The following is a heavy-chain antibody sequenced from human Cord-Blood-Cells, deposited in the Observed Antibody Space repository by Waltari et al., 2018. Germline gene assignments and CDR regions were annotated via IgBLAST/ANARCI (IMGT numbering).Heavy chain of an antibody. CDR3: ARDGEQQLAFDY. V-gene: IGHV3-66*01. CDR1: GFTVSSHY. D-gene: IGHD6-13*01. CDR2: IYSGGST. Sequence: EVQLVESGGGLVQPGGSLRLACAGSGFTVSSHYMSWVRQAPGKGLEWVSVIYSGGSTYYADSVKGRFTISRDNSKNTLYLQMNSLRAEDTAVYYCARDGEQQLAFDYWGQGTLVTVSS. J-gene: IGHJ4*02.